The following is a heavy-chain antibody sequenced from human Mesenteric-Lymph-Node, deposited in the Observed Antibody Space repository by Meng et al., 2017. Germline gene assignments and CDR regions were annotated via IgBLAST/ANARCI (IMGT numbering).Heavy chain of an antibody. D-gene: IGHD2-21*02. CDR3: AIAYCGGDCYSQGHAFDI. J-gene: IGHJ3*02. CDR2: ISAYNGNT. V-gene: IGHV1-18*01. Sequence: ASVKVSCKASGYTFTSYGISWVRQAPGQGLEWMGWISAYNGNTNYAQKLQGRVTMTTDTSTSTAYMELRSLRSDDTAVYYCAIAYCGGDCYSQGHAFDIWGQGTMVTVSS. CDR1: GYTFTSYG.